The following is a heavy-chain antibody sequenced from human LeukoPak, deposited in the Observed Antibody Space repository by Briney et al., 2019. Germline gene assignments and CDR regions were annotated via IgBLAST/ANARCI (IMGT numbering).Heavy chain of an antibody. V-gene: IGHV3-30*02. CDR3: AKDRAPLCSSTTCYFFDY. CDR1: GFTFTSYG. Sequence: GGSLRLSCAVFGFTFTSYGMHWVRQAPGKGLEWVAFIRFDGSNKYYADSVKGRFTISRGNSKNTLYLQMNSLRAEDTAVYYCAKDRAPLCSSTTCYFFDYWGQGTLVTVSS. CDR2: IRFDGSNK. D-gene: IGHD2-2*01. J-gene: IGHJ4*02.